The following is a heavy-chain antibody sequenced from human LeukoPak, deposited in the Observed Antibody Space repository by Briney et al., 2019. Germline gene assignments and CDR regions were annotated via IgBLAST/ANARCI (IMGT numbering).Heavy chain of an antibody. CDR2: ISWNSGSI. V-gene: IGHV3-9*01. CDR1: GFTFDDYA. D-gene: IGHD6-13*01. CDR3: AKGKYSSSWTQGGFFDY. Sequence: GRSLRLSCAASGFTFDDYAMHWVRHAPGKGLEWVSGISWNSGSIGYADSVKGRFTISRDNAKNSLYLQMNSLRAEDTALYYCAKGKYSSSWTQGGFFDYWGQGTLVTVSS. J-gene: IGHJ4*02.